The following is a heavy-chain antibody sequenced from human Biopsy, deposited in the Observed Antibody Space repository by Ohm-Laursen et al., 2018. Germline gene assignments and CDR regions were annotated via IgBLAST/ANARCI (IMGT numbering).Heavy chain of an antibody. CDR1: EFTFSGYS. CDR3: ARSPGRDRMDV. J-gene: IGHJ6*02. D-gene: IGHD1-14*01. CDR2: INVYSNKN. Sequence: SPRLSCAASEFTFSGYSMNWVRQAPGRGLEWVSYINVYSNKNYYADSVKGRFIVSRDNDKNSLYLQMNSLRAEDTAVYHCARSPGRDRMDVWGQGTTVIVSS. V-gene: IGHV3-48*04.